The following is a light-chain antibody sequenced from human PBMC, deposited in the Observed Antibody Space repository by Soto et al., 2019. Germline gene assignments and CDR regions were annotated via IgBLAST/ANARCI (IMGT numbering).Light chain of an antibody. J-gene: IGKJ1*01. V-gene: IGKV1-5*03. CDR2: KAS. CDR1: QSISSW. Sequence: DIQMTQSPSTLSASVGDRVTITCRASQSISSWLAWCQQKPGKAPKLLIYKASSLESGVPSRFSGSGSGTEFTLTISSLQPDDFATYYCQQSNSYWTFGQGTTGDSK. CDR3: QQSNSYWT.